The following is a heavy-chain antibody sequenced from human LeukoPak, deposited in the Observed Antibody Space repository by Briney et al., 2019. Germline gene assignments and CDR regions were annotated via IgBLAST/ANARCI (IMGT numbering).Heavy chain of an antibody. Sequence: PSETLSLTCTVSGGSISSYYWSWIRQPPGKGLEWIGYIYYSGSTNYNPSLKSRVTISVDTSKNQFSLKLSSVAAADTAVYYCARQGGYGNAFDIWGQGTMVTVSS. CDR3: ARQGGYGNAFDI. V-gene: IGHV4-59*08. CDR2: IYYSGST. CDR1: GGSISSYY. J-gene: IGHJ3*02. D-gene: IGHD5-12*01.